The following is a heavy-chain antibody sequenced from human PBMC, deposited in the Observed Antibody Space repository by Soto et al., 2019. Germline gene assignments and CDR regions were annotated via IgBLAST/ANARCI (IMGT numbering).Heavy chain of an antibody. Sequence: SETLSLTCTVSGGSISSSSYYWGWIRQPPGKGLEWIGSIYYSGSTYYNPSLKSRVTISVDTSKNQFSLKLSSVTAADTAVYYCARPKPDTTNLGPFDYWGQGTLVTVSP. CDR3: ARPKPDTTNLGPFDY. V-gene: IGHV4-39*01. D-gene: IGHD5-18*01. J-gene: IGHJ4*02. CDR1: GGSISSSSYY. CDR2: IYYSGST.